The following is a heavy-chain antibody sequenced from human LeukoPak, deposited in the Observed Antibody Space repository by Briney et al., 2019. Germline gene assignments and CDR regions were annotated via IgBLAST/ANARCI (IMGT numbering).Heavy chain of an antibody. Sequence: SENLSRNCAVYGGSISGYYWSWIRQPPGKGLEGIGEINHSGSTNYHPSLKSRVTISVDTSKNQFSLKPSSVTAADTAVYYCASFYASSGYYDYWGQGTLVTVSS. CDR1: GGSISGYY. V-gene: IGHV4-34*01. D-gene: IGHD3-22*01. J-gene: IGHJ4*02. CDR3: ASFYASSGYYDY. CDR2: INHSGST.